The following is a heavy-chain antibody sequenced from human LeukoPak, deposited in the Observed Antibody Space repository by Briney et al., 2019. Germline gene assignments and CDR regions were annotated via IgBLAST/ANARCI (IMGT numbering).Heavy chain of an antibody. V-gene: IGHV3-33*01. CDR3: ARDHYYGSGSPNQDFVY. D-gene: IGHD3-10*01. CDR1: GFTFSSYG. J-gene: IGHJ4*02. Sequence: GRSLRLSCAASGFTFSSYGMHWVRQAPGKGLEWVAVIWYDGSNKYYADSVKGRFTISRDNSKNTLYLQMNSLRAEDTAVYYCARDHYYGSGSPNQDFVYWGQGTLVTVSS. CDR2: IWYDGSNK.